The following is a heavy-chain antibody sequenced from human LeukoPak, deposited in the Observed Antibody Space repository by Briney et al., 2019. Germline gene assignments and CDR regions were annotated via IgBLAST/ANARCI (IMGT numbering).Heavy chain of an antibody. CDR1: GFTFSSYW. Sequence: GGSLRLSCAASGFTFSSYWMSWVRQAPGKGLEWVANIKQDGSEKYYVDSVKGRFTISRDNAKNSLHLQMNSLRAEDTAVYYCARAPDRYCSSTSCYFDYWGQGTLVTVSS. D-gene: IGHD2-2*01. CDR3: ARAPDRYCSSTSCYFDY. J-gene: IGHJ4*02. CDR2: IKQDGSEK. V-gene: IGHV3-7*01.